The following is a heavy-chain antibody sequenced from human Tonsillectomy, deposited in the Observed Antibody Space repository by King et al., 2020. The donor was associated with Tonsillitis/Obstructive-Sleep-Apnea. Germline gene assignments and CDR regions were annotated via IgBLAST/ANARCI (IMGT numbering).Heavy chain of an antibody. Sequence: VQLQQWGAGLLKPSETLSLTCAVYGGSFSGYYWSWIRQPPGKGLEWIGEINHSGSTNYNPSLKSRVTISVDTSKNQFSLKLGSVTAADTAVYYCARVPDIVVVPAVTNGGGYFDYWGQGTLVTVSS. J-gene: IGHJ4*02. CDR1: GGSFSGYY. D-gene: IGHD2-2*01. V-gene: IGHV4-34*01. CDR3: ARVPDIVVVPAVTNGGGYFDY. CDR2: INHSGST.